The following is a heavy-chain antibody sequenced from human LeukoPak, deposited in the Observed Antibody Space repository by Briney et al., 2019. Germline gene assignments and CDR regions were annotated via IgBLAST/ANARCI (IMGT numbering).Heavy chain of an antibody. J-gene: IGHJ4*02. CDR1: GYTFTSYD. V-gene: IGHV1-8*01. CDR3: ARGLYCSGGSCYANYDY. D-gene: IGHD2-15*01. Sequence: ASVKVSCKASGYTFTSYDINWVRQATGQGLEWMGWMNPNSGNTGYARKFQGRVTMTRNTSISTAYMELSSLRSEDTAVYYCARGLYCSGGSCYANYDYWGQGTLVTVSS. CDR2: MNPNSGNT.